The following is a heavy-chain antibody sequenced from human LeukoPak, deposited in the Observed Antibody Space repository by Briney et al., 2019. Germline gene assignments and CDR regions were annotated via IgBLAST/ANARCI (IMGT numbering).Heavy chain of an antibody. CDR3: ARKGGYLAGRQRQYDY. V-gene: IGHV4-34*01. J-gene: IGHJ4*02. D-gene: IGHD2-15*01. CDR1: GGSFSGYY. Sequence: KPSETLSLTCAVYGGSFSGYYWSWIRQPPGKGLEWIGEINHSGSTNYNPSLKSRVTISVDTSKNQFSLKLSSVTAADTAVYYCARKGGYLAGRQRQYDYWGQGTLVTVSS. CDR2: INHSGST.